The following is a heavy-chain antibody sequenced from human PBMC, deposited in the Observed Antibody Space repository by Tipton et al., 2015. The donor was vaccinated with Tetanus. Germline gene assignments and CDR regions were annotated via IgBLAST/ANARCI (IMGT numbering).Heavy chain of an antibody. V-gene: IGHV4-59*01. CDR3: ARIHDYWSGYFDF. CDR2: ILYGKST. D-gene: IGHD3-3*01. CDR1: GFTFNTYA. Sequence: LRLSCAASGFTFNTYAMSWVRQAPGKGLEYLGYILYGKSTHFNPSLQSRLSMSGDPVKNQFSLRLTSVTAADTAVYYCARIHDYWSGYFDFWGQGTPVTVSP. J-gene: IGHJ4*02.